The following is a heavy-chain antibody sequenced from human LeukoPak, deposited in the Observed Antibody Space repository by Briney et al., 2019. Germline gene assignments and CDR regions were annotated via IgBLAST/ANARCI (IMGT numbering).Heavy chain of an antibody. V-gene: IGHV3-74*01. D-gene: IGHD3-10*01. CDR3: ARDVGGAGSH. CDR2: IDEHGTTI. Sequence: GESLRLSCAASGFTFSRYWMHWVRQAPGEGLVWVSRIDEHGTTIDYADSVRDRFTISRDNAKNTLYLNMNSLRAEDTAMYYCARDVGGAGSHWGQGSLVTVSS. CDR1: GFTFSRYW. J-gene: IGHJ4*02.